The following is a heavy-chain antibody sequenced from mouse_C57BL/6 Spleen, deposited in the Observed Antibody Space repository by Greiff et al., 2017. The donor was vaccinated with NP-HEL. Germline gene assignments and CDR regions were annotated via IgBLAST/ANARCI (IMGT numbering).Heavy chain of an antibody. Sequence: EVQLQQSGTVLARPGASVKMSCKTSGYTFTSYWMPWVKQRPGQGLEWIGAISPGNSDTSYNQKFKGKAKLTAVTSASTAYMELSSLTNEDSAVYYGTREDYGSSYQYYFGYWGKGTTLTVSS. CDR1: GYTFTSYW. D-gene: IGHD1-1*01. CDR2: ISPGNSDT. V-gene: IGHV1-5*01. CDR3: TREDYGSSYQYYFGY. J-gene: IGHJ2*01.